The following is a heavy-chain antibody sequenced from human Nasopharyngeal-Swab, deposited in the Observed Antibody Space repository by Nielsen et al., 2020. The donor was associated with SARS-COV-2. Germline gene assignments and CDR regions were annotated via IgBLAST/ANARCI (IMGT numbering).Heavy chain of an antibody. Sequence: GESLKISCAASGFTFSSYAMSWVRQAPGKGLEWVSAISGSGGSTYYADSVEGRFTISRDNSKNTLYLQMNSLRAEDTAVYYCAKDEPYYDSSGYNYYYYYYMDVWGKGTTVTVSS. CDR3: AKDEPYYDSSGYNYYYYYYMDV. V-gene: IGHV3-23*01. D-gene: IGHD3-22*01. CDR1: GFTFSSYA. CDR2: ISGSGGST. J-gene: IGHJ6*03.